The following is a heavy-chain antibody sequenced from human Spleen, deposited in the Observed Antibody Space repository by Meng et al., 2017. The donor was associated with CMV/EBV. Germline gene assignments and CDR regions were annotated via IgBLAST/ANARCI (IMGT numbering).Heavy chain of an antibody. CDR3: AREVDTAMVTYYYGMDV. CDR2: INPNSGGT. J-gene: IGHJ6*02. D-gene: IGHD5-18*01. CDR1: GYTFTGYY. V-gene: IGHV1-2*02. Sequence: ASVKVSCKASGYTFTGYYMHWVRQAPGQGLEWMGWINPNSGGTNYAQKFQGRVTVTRDTSISTAYMELSRLRSDDTAVYYCAREVDTAMVTYYYGMDVWGQGTTVTVSS.